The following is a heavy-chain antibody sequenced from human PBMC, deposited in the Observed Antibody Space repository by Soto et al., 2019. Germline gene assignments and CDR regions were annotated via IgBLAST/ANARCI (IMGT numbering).Heavy chain of an antibody. CDR1: GFTLSDYT. CDR2: ISRTGNVE. Sequence: QVHLVESGGGLVKPGGSPRLSCAASGFTLSDYTMAWIRQAPGKGLEWVSYISRTGNVEYYTESVKARFTASRDNAKNELYRQMNGVRAEDTAFYFCGRDVQGLDYYDDSPYPSAQGTRVPV. J-gene: IGHJ5*02. D-gene: IGHD3-22*01. V-gene: IGHV3-11*01. CDR3: GRDVQGLDYYDDSPYP.